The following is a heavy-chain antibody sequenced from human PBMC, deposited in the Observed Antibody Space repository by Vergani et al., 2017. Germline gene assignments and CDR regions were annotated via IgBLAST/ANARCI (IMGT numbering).Heavy chain of an antibody. CDR2: ISGSGGST. J-gene: IGHJ4*02. D-gene: IGHD2-8*01. CDR3: ANPVLYCTNGVCVDY. CDR1: GFTFSSYA. V-gene: IGHV3-23*01. Sequence: EVQLLESGGGLVQPGGSLRLSCAASGFTFSSYAMSWVRQAPGKGLEWVSAISGSGGSTYYAYSVKGRFTISRDNSKNTLYLQMNSLRAEDTAVYYCANPVLYCTNGVCVDYWGQGTLVTVSS.